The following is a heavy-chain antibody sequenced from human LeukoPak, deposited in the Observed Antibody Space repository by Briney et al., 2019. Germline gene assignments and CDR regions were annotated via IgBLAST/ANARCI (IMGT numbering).Heavy chain of an antibody. D-gene: IGHD6-13*01. CDR1: GFTFNSYD. J-gene: IGHJ4*02. CDR2: IRYDGNNK. CDR3: ARDPRSSQGYFDY. V-gene: IGHV3-30*02. Sequence: PGGSLRLSCAASGFTFNSYDIHWVRQAPGKGLEWVAFIRYDGNNKYYADSVKGRFTISRDNSKNTLYLQMNSLRPEDTAVYYCARDPRSSQGYFDYWGQGTLVTVSS.